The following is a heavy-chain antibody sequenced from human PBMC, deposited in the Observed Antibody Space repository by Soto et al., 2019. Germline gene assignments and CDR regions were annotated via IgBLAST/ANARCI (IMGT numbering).Heavy chain of an antibody. CDR1: GFSFSNYA. CDR3: AKRLTNGDEGQ. V-gene: IGHV3-23*01. CDR2: ISAAGVST. D-gene: IGHD2-21*02. J-gene: IGHJ4*02. Sequence: EVQLLESGGDFVQPGGSLRLSCGASGFSFSNYAMLWVRQAPGKGLESISAISAAGVSTYYADSVQGRFTISRDNSKNTLYLQMNSLRGEDTAIYYCAKRLTNGDEGQWGRGTLVTVSS.